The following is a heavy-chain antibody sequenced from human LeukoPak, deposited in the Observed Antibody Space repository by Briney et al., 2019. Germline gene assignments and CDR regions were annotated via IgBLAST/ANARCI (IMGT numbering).Heavy chain of an antibody. V-gene: IGHV1-46*01. CDR3: ARDLSDMITFGGVIGHLDY. J-gene: IGHJ4*02. CDR1: GYTFTSHY. Sequence: ASVKVSCKASGYTFTSHYMHWVRQAPGQGLEWMGIINPSGGSTSYAQKFQGRVTMTRDTSTSTVYMELSSLRSEDTAVYYCARDLSDMITFGGVIGHLDYWGQGTLVTVSS. D-gene: IGHD3-16*02. CDR2: INPSGGST.